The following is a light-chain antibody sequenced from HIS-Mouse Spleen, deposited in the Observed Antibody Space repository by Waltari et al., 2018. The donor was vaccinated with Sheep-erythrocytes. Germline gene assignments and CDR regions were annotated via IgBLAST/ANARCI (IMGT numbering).Light chain of an antibody. J-gene: IGLJ1*01. Sequence: QSALTQPRSVSGSPGQSVTISCTGTSSDVGGYNYVSWYQQHPGKAPKLMIYDVSKRPSGVPDRFSGSKSNTASLTISGLQAEDEADYYCCSYAGSYNHVFATGTKVTVL. CDR2: DVS. CDR3: CSYAGSYNHV. V-gene: IGLV2-11*01. CDR1: SSDVGGYNY.